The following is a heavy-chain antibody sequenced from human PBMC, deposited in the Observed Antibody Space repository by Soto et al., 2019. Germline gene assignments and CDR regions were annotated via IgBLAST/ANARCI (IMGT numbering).Heavy chain of an antibody. J-gene: IGHJ4*02. D-gene: IGHD3-22*01. CDR3: ARTQCSENYYDSSGYYSLGY. CDR1: GGSISSSNW. V-gene: IGHV4-4*02. Sequence: SETLSLTCAVSGGSISSSNWWSWFRQPPGKGLEWIGEIYHSGSTNYNPSLKSRVTISVDKSKNQFSLKLSSVTAADTAVYYCARTQCSENYYDSSGYYSLGYWGQGTLVTVSS. CDR2: IYHSGST.